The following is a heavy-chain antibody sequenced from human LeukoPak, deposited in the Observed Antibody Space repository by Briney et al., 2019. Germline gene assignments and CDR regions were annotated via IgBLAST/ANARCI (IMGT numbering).Heavy chain of an antibody. D-gene: IGHD2-15*01. CDR3: ARGRGYCSGGSCYWFDP. V-gene: IGHV4-34*01. CDR2: INHSGST. Sequence: PSETQSLTCAVYGGSFSGYYWSWIRQPPGKGLEWIGEINHSGSTNYNPSLKSRVTISADTSKNQFSLKLSSVTAADTAVYYCARGRGYCSGGSCYWFDPWGQGTLVTVSS. CDR1: GGSFSGYY. J-gene: IGHJ5*02.